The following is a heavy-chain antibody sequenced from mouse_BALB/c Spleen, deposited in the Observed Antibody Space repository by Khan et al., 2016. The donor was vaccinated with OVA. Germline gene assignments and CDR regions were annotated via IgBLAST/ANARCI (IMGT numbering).Heavy chain of an antibody. J-gene: IGHJ2*01. CDR1: GFDFSRYW. D-gene: IGHD1-1*01. V-gene: IGHV4-1*02. CDR3: GGIREYYFDY. Sequence: EVQLVESGGGLVQPGGSLKLSCAASGFDFSRYWMSWVRQAPGKGLEWIGEINPDSSTIYYTPSLKDKFIISRDNAKNTLYLQMSKVRSEDTALYDCGGIREYYFDYWCQGTTLTVSS. CDR2: INPDSSTI.